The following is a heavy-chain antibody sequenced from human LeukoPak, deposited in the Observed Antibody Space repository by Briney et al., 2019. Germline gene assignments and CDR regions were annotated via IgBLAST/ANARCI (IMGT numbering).Heavy chain of an antibody. Sequence: LSETLSLTCTVSGGSISSGGYYWSWIRQHPGKGLEWIEYIYYSGSTYYNPSLKSRVTISVDTSKNQFSLKLSSVTAADTAVYYCAIYCSSTSCYRWFAPWGQGTLVTVSS. CDR1: GGSISSGGYY. CDR2: IYYSGST. CDR3: AIYCSSTSCYRWFAP. J-gene: IGHJ5*02. V-gene: IGHV4-31*03. D-gene: IGHD2-2*01.